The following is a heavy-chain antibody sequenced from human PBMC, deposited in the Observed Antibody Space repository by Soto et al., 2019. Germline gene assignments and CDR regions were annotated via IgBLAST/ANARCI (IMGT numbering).Heavy chain of an antibody. J-gene: IGHJ5*02. CDR2: ISYDGSNK. Sequence: GGSLRLSCAASGFTFSSYAMHWVRQAPGKGLEWVAVISYDGSNKYYADSVKGRFTISRDNSKNTLYLQMNSLRAEDTAVYYCARGQNRGYATPYNWFDPWGQGTLVTVSS. V-gene: IGHV3-30-3*01. D-gene: IGHD2-8*01. CDR1: GFTFSSYA. CDR3: ARGQNRGYATPYNWFDP.